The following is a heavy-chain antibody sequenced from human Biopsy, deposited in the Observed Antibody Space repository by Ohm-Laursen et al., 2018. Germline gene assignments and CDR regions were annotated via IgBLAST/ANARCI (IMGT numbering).Heavy chain of an antibody. Sequence: ETLSLTCTVSGDSLTSGPENWSWIRQSPGQGLEYIGFIYSGGNTNYNPSLKNRVTTSVDTSKNQFYLKLYSVTAADTAVYYCARGRRTSGWPYFDNWGQGALVIVSP. D-gene: IGHD6-19*01. J-gene: IGHJ4*02. CDR2: IYSGGNT. V-gene: IGHV4-61*01. CDR3: ARGRRTSGWPYFDN. CDR1: GDSLTSGPEN.